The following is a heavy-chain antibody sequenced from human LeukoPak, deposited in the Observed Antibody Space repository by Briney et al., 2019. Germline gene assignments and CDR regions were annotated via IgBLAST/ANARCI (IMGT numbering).Heavy chain of an antibody. CDR1: GGSISSYY. V-gene: IGHV4-59*01. Sequence: SETLSLTCTISGGSISSYYWSWIRQPPGKGLEWIGYVDYRGNTNYNPSLKSRVTISIDTSKSLFSLKLNSVTAADTAVYYCARVEVGAANRQWYGMDVWGQGTTVTVSS. CDR3: ARVEVGAANRQWYGMDV. CDR2: VDYRGNT. J-gene: IGHJ6*02. D-gene: IGHD2-15*01.